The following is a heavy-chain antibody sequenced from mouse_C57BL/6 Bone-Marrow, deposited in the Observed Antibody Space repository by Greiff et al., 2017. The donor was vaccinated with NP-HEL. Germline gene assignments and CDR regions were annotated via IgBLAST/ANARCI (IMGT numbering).Heavy chain of an antibody. CDR1: GYTFTDYY. J-gene: IGHJ3*01. Sequence: EVQLQQSGPVLVKPGASVKMSCKASGYTFTDYYMNWVKQSHGKSLEWIGVINPYNGGTSYNQKFKGKATLTVDKSSSTAYMELNSLTSEDSAVYYCARDYSNWDYWGQGTLVTVSA. V-gene: IGHV1-19*01. CDR2: INPYNGGT. D-gene: IGHD2-5*01. CDR3: ARDYSNWDY.